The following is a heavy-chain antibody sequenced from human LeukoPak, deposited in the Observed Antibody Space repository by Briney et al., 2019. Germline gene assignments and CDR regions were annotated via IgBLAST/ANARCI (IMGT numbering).Heavy chain of an antibody. CDR2: IIPIFGTA. J-gene: IGHJ3*02. CDR1: GGTFSSYA. V-gene: IGHV1-69*13. Sequence: RASVKVSCKASGGTFSSYAISWVRQAPGQGLEWMGGIIPIFGTANYAQKFQGRVTITADESTSTAYMELSSLRSEDTAVYYCARECITGTTCAFDIWGQGTMVTVSS. D-gene: IGHD1-20*01. CDR3: ARECITGTTCAFDI.